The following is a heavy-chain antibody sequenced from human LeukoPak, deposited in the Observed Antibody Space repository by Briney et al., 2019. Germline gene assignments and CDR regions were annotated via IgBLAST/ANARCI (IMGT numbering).Heavy chain of an antibody. J-gene: IGHJ4*02. CDR3: AKGPPALIVVVPAAMFDY. CDR1: GFTFSSYA. CDR2: ISHSGGSK. V-gene: IGHV3-23*01. Sequence: PGGSLRLSCAASGFTFSSYAMSWVRQAPGKGLEWVSAISHSGGSKYYADSVKGRFTISRDNSKNTLYLQMNSLRAEDTAVYYCAKGPPALIVVVPAAMFDYWGQGTLVTVSS. D-gene: IGHD2-2*01.